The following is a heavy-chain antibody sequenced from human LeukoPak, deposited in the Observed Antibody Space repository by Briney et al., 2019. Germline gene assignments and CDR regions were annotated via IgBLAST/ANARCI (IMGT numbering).Heavy chain of an antibody. CDR3: AKYVTPPGTYYYGLDV. CDR1: GFIFSSYA. Sequence: GGSLRLSCAASGFIFSSYAMNWVRQAPGKGLEWVSGISGSGDATFYADPVKGRFTISRDNSKNTLYLHMNSLRGDDTAVYYCAKYVTPPGTYYYGLDVWGQGTTVTVSS. J-gene: IGHJ6*02. V-gene: IGHV3-23*01. D-gene: IGHD6-13*01. CDR2: ISGSGDAT.